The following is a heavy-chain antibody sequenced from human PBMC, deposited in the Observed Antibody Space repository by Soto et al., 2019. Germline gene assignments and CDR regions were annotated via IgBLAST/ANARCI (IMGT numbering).Heavy chain of an antibody. CDR1: GGSISSSNW. V-gene: IGHV4-4*02. CDR2: IYHSGST. CDR3: ARAPPGGRYTAMVDDDAFDI. D-gene: IGHD5-18*01. J-gene: IGHJ3*02. Sequence: SETLSLTCAVSGGSISSSNWWSCVRQPPGKGLEWIWEIYHSGSTNYNPSLKSRVTISVDKSKNQLSLKLSSVTAADTAVYYCARAPPGGRYTAMVDDDAFDILGEGTTVTVS.